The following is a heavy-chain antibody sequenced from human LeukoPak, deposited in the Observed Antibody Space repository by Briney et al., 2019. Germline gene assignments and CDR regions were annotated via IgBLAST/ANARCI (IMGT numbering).Heavy chain of an antibody. J-gene: IGHJ4*02. V-gene: IGHV4-30-4*01. CDR1: GGSISSGDYY. Sequence: SETLSLTCTVSGGSISSGDYYWTWIRQHPGKGLEWIGYVYYSGRTYYNPSLKSRVTISVDTSKNQFSLKLSSVTAADTAVYYCARLEVAGINDYWGQGTLVTVSS. CDR2: VYYSGRT. CDR3: ARLEVAGINDY. D-gene: IGHD6-19*01.